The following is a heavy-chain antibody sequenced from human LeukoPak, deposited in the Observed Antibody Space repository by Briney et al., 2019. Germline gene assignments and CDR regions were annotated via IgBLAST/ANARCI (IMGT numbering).Heavy chain of an antibody. D-gene: IGHD6-13*01. V-gene: IGHV3-74*01. CDR2: INGDGSST. J-gene: IGHJ4*02. Sequence: GGSLRLSCAASGFTFSSYWMHWVRQAPGKGLVWVSRINGDGSSTSYADSVKGRFTISRDNAKSTLYLQMNSLRAEDTAVYYCASLYSSSQFDYWAQGTLVTVSS. CDR3: ASLYSSSQFDY. CDR1: GFTFSSYW.